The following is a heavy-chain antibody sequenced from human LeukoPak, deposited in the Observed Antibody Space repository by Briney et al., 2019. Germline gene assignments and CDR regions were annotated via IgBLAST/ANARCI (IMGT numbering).Heavy chain of an antibody. D-gene: IGHD2-15*01. CDR3: AREYEGYCSGGSCFRGTYNWFDP. J-gene: IGHJ5*02. V-gene: IGHV3-30*04. CDR1: GFTFSTYS. Sequence: AGGSLRLSCAASGFTFSTYSMHWVRQAPGKGLEWVALILHDGHNQYYTESVKGRFTISRDNAKNSLFLQMNSLRAEDTAVYYXAREYEGYCSGGSCFRGTYNWFDPWGQGTLVTVSS. CDR2: ILHDGHNQ.